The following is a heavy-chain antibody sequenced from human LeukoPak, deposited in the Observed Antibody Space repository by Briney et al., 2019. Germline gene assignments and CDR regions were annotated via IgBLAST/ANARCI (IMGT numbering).Heavy chain of an antibody. CDR1: GFTFSNAW. D-gene: IGHD2-2*01. CDR2: IYRNADGGTT. V-gene: IGHV3-15*05. Sequence: PGGSLRLSCAASGFTFSNAWMTWVRQAPGKGLEWVGRIYRNADGGTTDYAAPVKGRFTISRDDPKNTLYLQMNSLKTEDTAVYYCTTDSYCSTTTCYASSNYYYGLDAWGQGTSVTVSS. CDR3: TTDSYCSTTTCYASSNYYYGLDA. J-gene: IGHJ6*02.